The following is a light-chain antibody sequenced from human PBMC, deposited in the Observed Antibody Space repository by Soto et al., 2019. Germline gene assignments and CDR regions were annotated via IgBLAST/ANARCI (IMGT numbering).Light chain of an antibody. Sequence: QSVLTQPPSASGSPGQSVTISCTGTSSDVGGYNSVSWYQQHPGKAPKLLIYEVTKRPSGVPDRFSGSKSGNTASLTVSGLQAEDEGDYYCSAYAGTDNYVFGIGTKVPVL. CDR1: SSDVGGYNS. J-gene: IGLJ1*01. CDR2: EVT. CDR3: SAYAGTDNYV. V-gene: IGLV2-8*01.